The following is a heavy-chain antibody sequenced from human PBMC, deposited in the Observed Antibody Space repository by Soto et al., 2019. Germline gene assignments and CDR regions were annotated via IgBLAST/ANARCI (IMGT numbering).Heavy chain of an antibody. CDR2: ISSGSSYI. CDR3: ARDPQWPLTY. Sequence: GGSLRLSCAASGFTVSSNYMSWVRQAPGKGLEWVSSISSGSSYIYYADSVKGRFTISRDNAKSSLYLQMNSLRAEDTALYYCARDPQWPLTYWGQGILVTVSS. CDR1: GFTVSSNY. D-gene: IGHD6-19*01. V-gene: IGHV3-21*01. J-gene: IGHJ4*02.